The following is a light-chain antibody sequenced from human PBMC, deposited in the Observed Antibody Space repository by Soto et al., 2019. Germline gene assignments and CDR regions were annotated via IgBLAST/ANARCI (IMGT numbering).Light chain of an antibody. CDR3: QSYDSSLSGGV. CDR2: GNS. J-gene: IGLJ3*02. V-gene: IGLV1-40*01. Sequence: QPVLTQPPSVSGAPGQRVTISCTGSSSNIGAGYDVHWYQQLPGTAPKLLIYGNSNRPSGVPDRCSGSKSVTSASLAITWLQAEDEADYYCQSYDSSLSGGVFGGGAKLTVL. CDR1: SSNIGAGYD.